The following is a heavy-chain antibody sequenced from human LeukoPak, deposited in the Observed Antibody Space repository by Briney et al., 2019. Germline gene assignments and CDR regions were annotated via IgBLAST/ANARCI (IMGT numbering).Heavy chain of an antibody. CDR3: ARLYVDYYGSGSYGLENWFDP. D-gene: IGHD3-10*01. CDR2: ISAYNGNT. CDR1: GYTFTSYG. V-gene: IGHV1-18*01. J-gene: IGHJ5*02. Sequence: ASVKVSCKASGYTFTSYGISWVRQAPGQGLEWMGWISAYNGNTNYAQKLQGRVTMTTDTSTSTAYMELRSLRSDDTAVYYCARLYVDYYGSGSYGLENWFDPRGQGTLVTVSS.